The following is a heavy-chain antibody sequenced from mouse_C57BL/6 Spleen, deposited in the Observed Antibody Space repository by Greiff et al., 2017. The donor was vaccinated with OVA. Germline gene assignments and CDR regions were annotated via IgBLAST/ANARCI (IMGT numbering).Heavy chain of an antibody. CDR3: ARQEMNFDV. CDR2: ISSGGSYT. V-gene: IGHV5-6*02. J-gene: IGHJ1*03. Sequence: DVMLVESGGDLVKPGGSLKLSCAASGFTFSSYGMSWVRQTPDKRLEWVATISSGGSYTYYPDSVKGRFTISRDNAKNTLYLQMSSLKSEDTAMYYCARQEMNFDVWGTGTTVTVSS. CDR1: GFTFSSYG.